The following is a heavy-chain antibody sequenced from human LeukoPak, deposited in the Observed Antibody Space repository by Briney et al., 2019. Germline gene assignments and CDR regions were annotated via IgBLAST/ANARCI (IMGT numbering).Heavy chain of an antibody. CDR1: GGSISTSGFY. CDR3: ARMYYYDSSGHYGYNWFDP. J-gene: IGHJ5*02. D-gene: IGHD3-22*01. Sequence: SETLSLTCTVSGGSISTSGFYWGWIRQPPGTGLEWIGSIYYSGSTYYNPSLKSRVTVSVDTSKNQFSLRLTSVTAADTAVYYCARMYYYDSSGHYGYNWFDPWGQGTLVTVSS. CDR2: IYYSGST. V-gene: IGHV4-39*01.